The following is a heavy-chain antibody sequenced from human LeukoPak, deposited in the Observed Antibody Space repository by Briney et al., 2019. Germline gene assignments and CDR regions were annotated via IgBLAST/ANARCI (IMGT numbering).Heavy chain of an antibody. CDR1: GYTFGDYG. J-gene: IGHJ5*02. CDR2: ISGQNGKT. V-gene: IGHV1-18*01. D-gene: IGHD3-3*01. Sequence: ASVKVSFKASGYTFGDYGITWVRQAPGQGLEWMGRISGQNGKTKYSQKFQGRVTLTTDTSTSEVYMDLRSLRFDDTAVYYCARDFRYDFRSGVRNYFDAWGQGTLVTVSS. CDR3: ARDFRYDFRSGVRNYFDA.